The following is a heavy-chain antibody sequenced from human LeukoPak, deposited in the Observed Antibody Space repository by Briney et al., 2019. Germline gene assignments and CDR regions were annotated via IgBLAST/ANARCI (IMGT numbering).Heavy chain of an antibody. D-gene: IGHD1-26*01. J-gene: IGHJ4*02. CDR3: AKFGSGSYSSSFDY. V-gene: IGHV3-23*01. CDR2: ISGSGGST. CDR1: GFTFSSYA. Sequence: GGSLRLSCAASGFTFSSYAMSWVRQAPGKGLEWVSAISGSGGSTYFADSVKGRFTISRDTSKNTLYLQMNSLRAEDTAVYYCAKFGSGSYSSSFDYWGQGTLVTVSS.